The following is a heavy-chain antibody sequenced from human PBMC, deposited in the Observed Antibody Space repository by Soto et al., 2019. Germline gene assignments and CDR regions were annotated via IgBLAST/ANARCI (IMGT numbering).Heavy chain of an antibody. J-gene: IGHJ6*02. CDR2: IIPYNGTT. Sequence: ASVKVSCKASGYTFTSYGISWVRQAPGQGLEWMGGIIPYNGTTNYAQKLQGRVTITADESTSTAYMELSSLRSEDTAVYYCAVTYYYDSSGYYYYYGMDVWGQGTTVTVSS. CDR3: AVTYYYDSSGYYYYYGMDV. D-gene: IGHD3-22*01. V-gene: IGHV1-18*01. CDR1: GYTFTSYG.